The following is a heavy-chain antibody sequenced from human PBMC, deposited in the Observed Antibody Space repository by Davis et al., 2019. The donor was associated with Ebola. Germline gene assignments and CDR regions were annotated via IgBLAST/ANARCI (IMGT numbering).Heavy chain of an antibody. CDR1: GFTVSTNY. V-gene: IGHV3-21*04. CDR3: ARDRPLGGRDAFDI. J-gene: IGHJ3*02. CDR2: ISSSSSYI. Sequence: GSLRLSCAASGFTVSTNYMSWVRQAPGKGLEWVSSISSSSSYIYYADSVKGRFTISRDNAKNSLYLQMNSLRAEDTAVYYCARDRPLGGRDAFDIWGQGTTVTVSS. D-gene: IGHD3-16*01.